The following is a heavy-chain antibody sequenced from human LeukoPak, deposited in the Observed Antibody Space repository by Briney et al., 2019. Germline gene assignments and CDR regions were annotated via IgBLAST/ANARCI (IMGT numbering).Heavy chain of an antibody. V-gene: IGHV1-2*02. CDR3: ARGYCSGGSCYGSRFFIWFDP. CDR2: INPNSGGT. Sequence: ASVKVSCKASGYTFTGYYMHWVRQAPGQGLEWMGWINPNSGGTNYAQKFQGRVTMTRDTSISTAYMELSRLRSDDTAVYYCARGYCSGGSCYGSRFFIWFDPWGQGTLVTVSS. CDR1: GYTFTGYY. J-gene: IGHJ5*02. D-gene: IGHD2-15*01.